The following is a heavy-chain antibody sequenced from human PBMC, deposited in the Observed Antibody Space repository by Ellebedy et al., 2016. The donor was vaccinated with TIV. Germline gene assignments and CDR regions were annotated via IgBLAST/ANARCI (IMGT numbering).Heavy chain of an antibody. CDR2: TYYRSKWYS. J-gene: IGHJ5*02. D-gene: IGHD2/OR15-2a*01. Sequence: SETLSLTXAISGDSVSSNTATWNWIRQSPSRGLEWLRRTYYRSKWYSDYAPSVKSRITVNADTSMSQVSLHLNSVSPEDTAVYYCARSAYYMEWLDPWGQGTLVTVSS. V-gene: IGHV6-1*01. CDR1: GDSVSSNTAT. CDR3: ARSAYYMEWLDP.